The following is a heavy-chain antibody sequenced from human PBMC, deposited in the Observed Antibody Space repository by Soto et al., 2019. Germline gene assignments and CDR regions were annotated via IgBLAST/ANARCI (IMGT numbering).Heavy chain of an antibody. CDR2: ISTSNGDT. CDR3: ARDITGATGDY. Sequence: ASVKVSCKSSGYTFIHQNIFCVRQAPGQGLEWMGWISTSNGDTNYAQNFKGRVTMTTDTSTSTAYVELRSLRYDDTAVYYCARDITGATGDYWGQGTLVTVSS. J-gene: IGHJ4*02. D-gene: IGHD1-26*01. V-gene: IGHV1-18*01. CDR1: GYTFIHQN.